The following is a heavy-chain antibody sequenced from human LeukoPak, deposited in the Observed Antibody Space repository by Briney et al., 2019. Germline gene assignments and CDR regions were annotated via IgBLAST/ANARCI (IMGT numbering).Heavy chain of an antibody. J-gene: IGHJ5*02. CDR1: GFTFSSYS. CDR3: ARALDVPATTYWFDR. CDR2: ISSSSSTI. V-gene: IGHV3-48*01. D-gene: IGHD1-1*01. Sequence: GGSLRLSCAASGFTFSSYSMNWVRQAPGKGLEWVSYISSSSSTIYYADSVKGRFTISRDNTKNSLYLQMNSLRAEDTAVYYCARALDVPATTYWFDRWGEGTLATVSA.